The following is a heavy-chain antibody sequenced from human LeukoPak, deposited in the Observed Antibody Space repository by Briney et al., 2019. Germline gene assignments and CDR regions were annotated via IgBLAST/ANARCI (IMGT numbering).Heavy chain of an antibody. CDR2: ISSSSSTI. V-gene: IGHV3-11*04. J-gene: IGHJ4*02. CDR1: GFTFSDYY. Sequence: KSGGSLRLSCAASGFTFSDYYMSWIRQAPGKGLEWVSYISSSSSTIYYADPVKGRFTISRDNAKNSLYLQMNSLRAEDTAVYYCARALWFGETFPAYWGQGTLVTVSS. CDR3: ARALWFGETFPAY. D-gene: IGHD3-10*01.